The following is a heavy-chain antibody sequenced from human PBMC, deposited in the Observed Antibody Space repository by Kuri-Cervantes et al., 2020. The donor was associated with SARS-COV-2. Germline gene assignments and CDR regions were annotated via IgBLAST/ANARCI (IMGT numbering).Heavy chain of an antibody. CDR2: ISSSSSYI. D-gene: IGHD5-24*01. V-gene: IGHV3-21*01. J-gene: IGHJ6*03. CDR3: AKIMGYMDYYYYYMDV. Sequence: GGSLRLSCAASGFTFSSYSMNWVRQAPRKGLEWVSSISSSSSYIYYADSVKGRFTISRDNAKNSLYLQMNSLRAEDTAVYYCAKIMGYMDYYYYYMDVWGKGTTVTVS. CDR1: GFTFSSYS.